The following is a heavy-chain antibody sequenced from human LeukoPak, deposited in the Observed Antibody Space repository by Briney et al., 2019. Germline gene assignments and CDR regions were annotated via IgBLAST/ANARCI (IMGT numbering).Heavy chain of an antibody. CDR1: GYVFTSYY. J-gene: IGHJ5*02. D-gene: IGHD6-13*01. CDR3: ARGAYSSSWYRFDP. CDR2: ISPSGGSP. V-gene: IGHV1-46*01. Sequence: GASVKVSCKASGYVFTSYYIHWVRRAPGQGLEWMGIISPSGGSPSYAQKFQGRVTLTRDTSTTTVYMELSSLRSEDTAVYYCARGAYSSSWYRFDPWGRGTLVTVSS.